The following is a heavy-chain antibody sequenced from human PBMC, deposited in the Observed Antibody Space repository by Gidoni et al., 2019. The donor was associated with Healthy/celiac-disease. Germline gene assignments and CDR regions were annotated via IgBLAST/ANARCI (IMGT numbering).Heavy chain of an antibody. CDR1: GGSFSGYY. CDR3: ARPVAGYYYGMDV. D-gene: IGHD6-19*01. Sequence: QVQLQQWGAGLLKPSETMSLTCAVYGGSFSGYYWSWIRQPPGKGLEWIGEINHSGSTNYNPSLKSRVTISVDTSKNQFSLKLSSVTAADTAVYYCARPVAGYYYGMDVWGQGTTVTVSS. CDR2: INHSGST. J-gene: IGHJ6*02. V-gene: IGHV4-34*01.